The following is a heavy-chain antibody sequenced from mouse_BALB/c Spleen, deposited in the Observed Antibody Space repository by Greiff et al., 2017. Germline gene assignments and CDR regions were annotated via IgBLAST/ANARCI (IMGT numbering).Heavy chain of an antibody. CDR3: ARDRYGNLYYYAMDY. J-gene: IGHJ4*01. CDR1: GFSLTGYG. D-gene: IGHD2-1*01. V-gene: IGHV2-6-7*01. CDR2: IWGDGST. Sequence: VKLMESGPGLVAPSQSLSITCTVSGFSLTGYGVNWVRQPPGKGLEWLGMIWGDGSTDYNSALKSRLSISKDNSKSQVFLKMNSLQTDDTARYYCARDRYGNLYYYAMDYWGQGTSVTVSS.